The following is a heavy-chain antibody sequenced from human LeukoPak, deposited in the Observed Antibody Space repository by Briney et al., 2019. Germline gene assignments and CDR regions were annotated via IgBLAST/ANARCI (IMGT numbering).Heavy chain of an antibody. Sequence: GRSLRLSCAASGFTFSSYPMHWVRQAPGKGLEWVAVISYDGSNKYYADSVKGRFTISRDNSKNTLYLQMNSLRAEDTAVYYCARVGLSYYGMDVWGQGTTVTVSS. V-gene: IGHV3-30-3*01. CDR1: GFTFSSYP. J-gene: IGHJ6*02. CDR3: ARVGLSYYGMDV. CDR2: ISYDGSNK. D-gene: IGHD3-10*01.